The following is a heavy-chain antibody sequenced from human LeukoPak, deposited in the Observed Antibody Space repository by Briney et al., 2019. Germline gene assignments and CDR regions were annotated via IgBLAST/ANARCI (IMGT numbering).Heavy chain of an antibody. D-gene: IGHD3-22*01. J-gene: IGHJ4*02. CDR3: ARGLRPGYYYDSSGYRDY. V-gene: IGHV1-8*01. CDR1: GYTFTSYD. Sequence: SVKVSCKASGYTFTSYDINWVRQATGQGLEWMGWMNPNSGNTVYAQKFQGRVTMTRDTSISTAYMELRRLRYDDPAVYYCARGLRPGYYYDSSGYRDYWGQGTLVTVSS. CDR2: MNPNSGNT.